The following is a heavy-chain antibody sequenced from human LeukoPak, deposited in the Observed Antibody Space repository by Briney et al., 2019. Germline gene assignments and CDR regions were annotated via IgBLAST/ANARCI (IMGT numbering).Heavy chain of an antibody. CDR3: AKDLSSYGDYPENFDY. J-gene: IGHJ4*02. D-gene: IGHD4-17*01. CDR1: GFTFSSYG. CDR2: ISYDGSNK. Sequence: PGGSLRLPCAASGFTFSSYGMHWVRQAPGKGLEWVAVISYDGSNKYYADSVKGRFTISRDNSKNTLYLQMNSLRAEDTAVYYCAKDLSSYGDYPENFDYWGQGTLVTVSS. V-gene: IGHV3-30*18.